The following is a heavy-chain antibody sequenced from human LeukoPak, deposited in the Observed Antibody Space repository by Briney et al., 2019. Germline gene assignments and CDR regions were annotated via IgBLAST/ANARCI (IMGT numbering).Heavy chain of an antibody. CDR3: TRDFDFSSAI. J-gene: IGHJ4*02. V-gene: IGHV3-74*01. Sequence: GGSLRLSCAASGFTFSSYTMNWVRQAPGKGLVWVSRISPDGSTTGYADSVKGRFTTSRDNAKNTLFLQMNSLRAEDTAVYYCTRDFDFSSAIWGQGTLVTVSS. CDR1: GFTFSSYT. D-gene: IGHD3-3*01. CDR2: ISPDGSTT.